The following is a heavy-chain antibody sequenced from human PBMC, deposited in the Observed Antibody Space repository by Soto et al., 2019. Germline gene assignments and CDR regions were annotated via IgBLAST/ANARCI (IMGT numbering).Heavy chain of an antibody. CDR1: GYIFTSYR. V-gene: IGHV1-18*01. J-gene: IGHJ6*02. CDR3: ARDRRRIAAPGAGMDV. Sequence: QVRLVQSGAEVKKPGASVKVSCKSSGYIFTSYRINWVRQAPGQGPEWLGLITADNGNTDYPQKLQGRVTMTTDTSTSTAYLELRSLTSDDTAVYYCARDRRRIAAPGAGMDVWGQGTPVNVTS. D-gene: IGHD6-13*01. CDR2: ITADNGNT.